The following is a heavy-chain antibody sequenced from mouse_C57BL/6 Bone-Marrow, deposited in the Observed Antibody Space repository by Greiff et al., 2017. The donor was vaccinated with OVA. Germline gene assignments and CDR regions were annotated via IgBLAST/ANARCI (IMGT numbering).Heavy chain of an antibody. CDR3: ARGEGIYYGNDEAMDY. CDR2: INPNNGGT. J-gene: IGHJ4*01. V-gene: IGHV1-26*01. D-gene: IGHD2-2*01. Sequence: EVQLQQSGPELVKPGASVKISCKASGYTFTDYYMNWVKQSHGKSLEWIGDINPNNGGTSYNQKFKGKATLTVDKSSSTAYMELRSLTSEDSAVYYCARGEGIYYGNDEAMDYWGQGTSVTVSS. CDR1: GYTFTDYY.